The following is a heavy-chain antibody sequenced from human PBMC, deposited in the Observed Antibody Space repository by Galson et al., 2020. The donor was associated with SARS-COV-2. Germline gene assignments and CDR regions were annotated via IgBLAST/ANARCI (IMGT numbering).Heavy chain of an antibody. Sequence: SETLSLPCTVPGGSISSYYWSWIRQPPGKGLEWIGFVSYSGGTNSNPSLKSRVTISVDTSKNQFSLKLSSVTAADTAVYYCASLKPYRTWGQGTLVTVSS. J-gene: IGHJ5*02. D-gene: IGHD3-16*02. CDR3: ASLKPYRT. CDR2: VSYSGGT. V-gene: IGHV4-59*01. CDR1: GGSISSYY.